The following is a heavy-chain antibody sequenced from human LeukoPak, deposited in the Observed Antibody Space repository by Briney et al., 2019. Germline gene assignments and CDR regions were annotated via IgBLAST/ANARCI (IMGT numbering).Heavy chain of an antibody. CDR2: ISSDGSNK. V-gene: IGHV3-30-3*01. J-gene: IGHJ3*02. CDR1: GFTFSNYA. CDR3: ARDRTAAWTDDAFDI. Sequence: GGSLRLSCAASGFTFSNYALHWVRQAPGKGLEWVALISSDGSNKYYADSVKGRFTISRDNAQNSLYLQMNSLRAEDTAVYYCARDRTAAWTDDAFDIWGQGTMVTVSS. D-gene: IGHD6-6*01.